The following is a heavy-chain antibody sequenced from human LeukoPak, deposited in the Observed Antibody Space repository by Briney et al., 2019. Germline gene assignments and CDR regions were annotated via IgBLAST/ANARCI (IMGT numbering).Heavy chain of an antibody. CDR3: ARQKGDVYYYDSSGYPFDY. CDR1: SGSISSYY. D-gene: IGHD3-22*01. V-gene: IGHV4-59*08. J-gene: IGHJ4*02. CDR2: IYYSGST. Sequence: SETLSLTCTVSSGSISSYYWSWIRQPPGKGLEWIGYIYYSGSTNYNPSLKSRVTISVDTSKNQFSLKLSSVTAADTAVYYCARQKGDVYYYDSSGYPFDYWGQGTLVTVSS.